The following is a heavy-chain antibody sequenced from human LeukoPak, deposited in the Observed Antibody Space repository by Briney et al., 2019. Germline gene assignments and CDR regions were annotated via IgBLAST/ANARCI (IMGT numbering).Heavy chain of an antibody. J-gene: IGHJ6*02. Sequence: GGSLRLSCAASGFTFTNFAMSWVRQAPGKGLEWVSAISGSGGSTYYADSVKGRFTISRDNSKNTLYLQMNSLRAEDTAVYYCAKVSFEDIVVVVAAKQYYYYGMDVWGQGTTVTVSS. V-gene: IGHV3-23*01. CDR3: AKVSFEDIVVVVAAKQYYYYGMDV. CDR2: ISGSGGST. CDR1: GFTFTNFA. D-gene: IGHD2-15*01.